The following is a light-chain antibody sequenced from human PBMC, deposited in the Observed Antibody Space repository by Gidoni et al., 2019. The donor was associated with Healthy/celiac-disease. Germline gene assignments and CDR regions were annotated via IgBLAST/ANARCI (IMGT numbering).Light chain of an antibody. Sequence: EIVLTPPPATLSLSPGQRATLSCRATQRVSSYLAWYQQKPGQAPRLLIYDASSRATGLPARFSGSGSGTYFTLTISSLEPEDFAVYYCQQRSNRGVTFGQXTRLEIK. J-gene: IGKJ5*01. V-gene: IGKV3-11*01. CDR3: QQRSNRGVT. CDR2: DAS. CDR1: QRVSSY.